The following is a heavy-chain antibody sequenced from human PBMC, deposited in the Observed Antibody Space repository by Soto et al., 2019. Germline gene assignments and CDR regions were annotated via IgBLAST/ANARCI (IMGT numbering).Heavy chain of an antibody. D-gene: IGHD1-7*01. Sequence: DVQLVQSGAEVKKPGESLRISCKGSGYSFTNYWISWVRQMPGKGLEWMGRIDPSDSYTNYSPSFQGHVTISIDKSISSAYVQWSSLKASDTAIYYCAIRTPSNDYWGQGTLVTVSS. CDR3: AIRTPSNDY. CDR1: GYSFTNYW. V-gene: IGHV5-10-1*03. CDR2: IDPSDSYT. J-gene: IGHJ4*02.